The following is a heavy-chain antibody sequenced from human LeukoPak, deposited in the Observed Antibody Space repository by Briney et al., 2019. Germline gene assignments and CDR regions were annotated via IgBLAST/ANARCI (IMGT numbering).Heavy chain of an antibody. V-gene: IGHV3-7*01. CDR1: GFTFSSYS. J-gene: IGHJ4*02. Sequence: GGSLRLSCAASGFTFSSYSMNWVRQAPGKGLEWVANIKKDGSEKYYVDSVKGRFTISRDNAKTSLYLQMNSLRAEDTAVYYCARHLSGITGYTYGRGIDYWGQGTLVTVSS. CDR3: ARHLSGITGYTYGRGIDY. D-gene: IGHD5-18*01. CDR2: IKKDGSEK.